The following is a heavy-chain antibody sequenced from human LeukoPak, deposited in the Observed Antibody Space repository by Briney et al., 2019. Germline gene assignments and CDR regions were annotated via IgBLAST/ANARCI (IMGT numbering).Heavy chain of an antibody. Sequence: SETLSLTCSVSGGSMSSYYWSWIRQPAGKGLEWIGRIYTSGSTNYNPSLKSRVTMSVDTSKNQFSLKLSSVTAADTAVYYCARASYCSGGSCYSYYFDYWGQGTLVTVSS. J-gene: IGHJ4*02. CDR2: IYTSGST. CDR3: ARASYCSGGSCYSYYFDY. CDR1: GGSMSSYY. V-gene: IGHV4-4*07. D-gene: IGHD2-15*01.